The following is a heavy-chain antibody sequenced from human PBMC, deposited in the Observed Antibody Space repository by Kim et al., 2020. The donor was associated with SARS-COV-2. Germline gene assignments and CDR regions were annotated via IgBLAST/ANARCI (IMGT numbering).Heavy chain of an antibody. CDR2: INPNSGGT. CDR3: ARDGRAVAGQPTPR. Sequence: ASVKVSCKASGYTFTGYYMHWVRQAPGQGLEWMGRINPNSGGTNYAQKFQGRVTMTRDTSISTAYMELSRLRSDDTAVYYCARDGRAVAGQPTPRWGQGTLVTVSS. CDR1: GYTFTGYY. J-gene: IGHJ4*02. V-gene: IGHV1-2*06. D-gene: IGHD6-19*01.